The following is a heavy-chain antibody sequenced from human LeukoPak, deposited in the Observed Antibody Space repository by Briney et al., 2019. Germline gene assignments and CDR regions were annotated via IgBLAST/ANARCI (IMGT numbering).Heavy chain of an antibody. CDR2: IWYDGSNK. Sequence: GGSLRLSCAASGFTFSSYGMHWVRQAPGKGLEWVAVIWYDGSNKYYADSVKGRFTISRDNSKNTLYLQMNSLRAEDTAVYYCARGGTMIVLNCLLNWGQGTLVTVSS. J-gene: IGHJ4*02. CDR1: GFTFSSYG. CDR3: ARGGTMIVLNCLLN. V-gene: IGHV3-33*01. D-gene: IGHD3-22*01.